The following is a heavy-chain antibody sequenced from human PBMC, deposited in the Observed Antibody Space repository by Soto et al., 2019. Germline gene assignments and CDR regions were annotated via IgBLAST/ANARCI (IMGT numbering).Heavy chain of an antibody. Sequence: QVQLQESGPGLVKPSETLSLTCTVSSYSVSTTTYFWAWIRQPPGKGLEWIGSIYYGGTTYYNSSLKSRVTISVDTSKNQFSLKLSSVTAADTAVYYCARHGPAGYCSGGSCNWFDPWGQGTRVTVSS. J-gene: IGHJ5*02. CDR2: IYYGGTT. CDR3: ARHGPAGYCSGGSCNWFDP. V-gene: IGHV4-39*01. CDR1: SYSVSTTTYF. D-gene: IGHD2-15*01.